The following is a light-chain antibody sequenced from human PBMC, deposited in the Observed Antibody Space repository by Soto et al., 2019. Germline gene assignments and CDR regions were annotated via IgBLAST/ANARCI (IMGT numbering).Light chain of an antibody. CDR3: CSYAGSYTYV. J-gene: IGLJ1*01. V-gene: IGLV2-11*01. CDR2: DVS. Sequence: QSVLTQPRSVSGSPGQSVTISCTGTSSDVGGYNHVSWYQHHPGKAPKVMIYDVSKRPSGVPDRFSGSKSGNTASLTISGLQAEDEADYYCCSYAGSYTYVFGTGTKVTVL. CDR1: SSDVGGYNH.